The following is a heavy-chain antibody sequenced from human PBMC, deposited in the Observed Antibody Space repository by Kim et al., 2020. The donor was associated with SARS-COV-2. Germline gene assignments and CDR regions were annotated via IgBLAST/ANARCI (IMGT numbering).Heavy chain of an antibody. Sequence: ASVKVSCKASGYTFTSYDINWVRQATGQGLEWMGWMNPNSGNTGYAQKFQGRVTMTRNTSISTAYMELSSLRSEDTAVYYCASTPRDDFWSGYYRGVYGMDVWGQGTTVTVSS. J-gene: IGHJ6*02. CDR2: MNPNSGNT. CDR3: ASTPRDDFWSGYYRGVYGMDV. CDR1: GYTFTSYD. D-gene: IGHD3-3*01. V-gene: IGHV1-8*01.